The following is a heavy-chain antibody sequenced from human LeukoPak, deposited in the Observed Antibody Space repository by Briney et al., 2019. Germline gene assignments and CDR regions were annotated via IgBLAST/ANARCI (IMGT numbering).Heavy chain of an antibody. CDR3: AGVYYDSSGYYPYYFDY. Sequence: ASVKVSCKASGYTFTGYYIHWVRQAPGQGLEWMGWINPNSGATNYAQKFQGRVTITRNTSISTAYMELSSLRSEDTAVYYCAGVYYDSSGYYPYYFDYWGQGTLVTVSS. CDR1: GYTFTGYY. D-gene: IGHD3-22*01. J-gene: IGHJ4*02. CDR2: INPNSGAT. V-gene: IGHV1-2*02.